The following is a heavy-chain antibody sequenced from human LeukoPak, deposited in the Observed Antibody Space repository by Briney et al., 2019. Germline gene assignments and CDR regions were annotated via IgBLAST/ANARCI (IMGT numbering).Heavy chain of an antibody. CDR3: ARAWIQLWFNWFDP. V-gene: IGHV3-20*02. J-gene: IGHJ5*02. D-gene: IGHD5-18*01. CDR1: GFTFDEYG. Sequence: GGSLRLSFAASGFTFDEYGLRWVHPPARKGLPWVSGIHWNGGSPGYADSVKGRCTITRDNAKDSLYLQMNSLRAEDTALYHRARAWIQLWFNWFDPWGQGTLVTVSS. CDR2: IHWNGGSP.